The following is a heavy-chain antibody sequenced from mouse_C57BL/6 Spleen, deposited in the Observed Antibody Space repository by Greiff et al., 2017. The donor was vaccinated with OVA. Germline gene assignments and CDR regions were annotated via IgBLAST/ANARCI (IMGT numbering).Heavy chain of an antibody. Sequence: QVQLQQPGAELVKPGASVKMSCKASGYTFTSYWITWVKQRPGQGLEWIGDIYPGSGSTNYNEKFKSKATLTVDTSSSTAYMQLSSLTSEDSAVYYCAYYSNSHWYFDVWGTGTTVTVSS. CDR1: GYTFTSYW. J-gene: IGHJ1*03. V-gene: IGHV1-55*01. CDR3: AYYSNSHWYFDV. CDR2: IYPGSGST. D-gene: IGHD2-5*01.